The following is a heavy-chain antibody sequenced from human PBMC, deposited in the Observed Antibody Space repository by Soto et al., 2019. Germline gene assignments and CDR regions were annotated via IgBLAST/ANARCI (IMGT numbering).Heavy chain of an antibody. CDR1: GGTFSSYT. Sequence: QVQLVQSGAEVKKPGSSVKVSCKASGGTFSSYTISWVRQAPGQGLEWMGRIIPILGIANYAQKFQGRVTITADKSTSTAYMELSSLRSEDTAVYYCASGPMMTLGYYYYYMDVWGKGTTVTVSS. D-gene: IGHD3-22*01. CDR3: ASGPMMTLGYYYYYMDV. J-gene: IGHJ6*03. CDR2: IIPILGIA. V-gene: IGHV1-69*02.